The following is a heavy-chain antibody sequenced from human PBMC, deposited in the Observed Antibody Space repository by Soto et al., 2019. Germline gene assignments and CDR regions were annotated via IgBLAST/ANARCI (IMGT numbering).Heavy chain of an antibody. V-gene: IGHV1-69*13. J-gene: IGHJ5*02. CDR2: ITPFFPTA. D-gene: IGHD3-16*01. Sequence: SVKVSCKASGGTFSTFGISWVRQAPVQGLEWMGWITPFFPTAKYSQKFEDRITITADESTNTVYMYLRSLTSEDTAIYYCARMETFGSLNWFDPWGQGTLVTFSS. CDR3: ARMETFGSLNWFDP. CDR1: GGTFSTFG.